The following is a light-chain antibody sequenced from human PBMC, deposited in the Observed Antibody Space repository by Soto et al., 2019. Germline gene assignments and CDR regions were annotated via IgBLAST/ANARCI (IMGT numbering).Light chain of an antibody. Sequence: DIQMTQSPSTLSASVGDRVTITCRASQSISSWLAWYQQKPGKAPKLLIYKASSLETGVPLRFSGSGSGSEFTLTINSLQPDASATYYCQHYNAYPRTFGQGTQVEIK. CDR3: QHYNAYPRT. J-gene: IGKJ1*01. V-gene: IGKV1-5*03. CDR2: KAS. CDR1: QSISSW.